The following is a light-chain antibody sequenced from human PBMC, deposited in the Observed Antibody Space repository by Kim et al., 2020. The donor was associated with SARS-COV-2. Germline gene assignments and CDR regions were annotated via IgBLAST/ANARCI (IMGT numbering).Light chain of an antibody. J-gene: IGLJ2*01. CDR3: NSRDSSGNHLV. CDR1: SLRSYY. CDR2: GKN. Sequence: SSELTQEPAVSVALGQTVRITCQGDSLRSYYASWYQQKPGQAPVLVIYGKNKRPSGIPDRFSGSSSGNTASLTITGAQAEDEADYYCNSRDSSGNHLVFG. V-gene: IGLV3-19*01.